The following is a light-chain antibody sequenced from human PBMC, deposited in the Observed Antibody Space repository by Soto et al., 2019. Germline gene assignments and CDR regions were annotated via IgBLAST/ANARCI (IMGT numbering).Light chain of an antibody. CDR3: QQYNSYPYT. J-gene: IGKJ2*01. CDR1: QGIRND. Sequence: AIQMTQSPSSLSASVGDRVTITCRASQGIRNDLDWFQQKPGKAPKLLIYAASNLQSGVPARFSGSGSGTDFTLTISSLQPEDFATYYCQQYNSYPYTFGQGTKVDIK. CDR2: AAS. V-gene: IGKV1-6*01.